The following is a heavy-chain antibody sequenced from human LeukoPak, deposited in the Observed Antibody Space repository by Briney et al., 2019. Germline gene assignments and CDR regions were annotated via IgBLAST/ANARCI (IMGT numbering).Heavy chain of an antibody. CDR2: IKQDGSEK. Sequence: AGGALRLSCAASGFTFNSYWMSWVRQAPGEGLEWVANIKQDGSEKYYVDSVKGRFTISRDNSKNTLYLQMNNMRTEDTAVYYSAREALEWSPPDIWGQGTTVTVSS. CDR1: GFTFNSYW. V-gene: IGHV3-7*01. J-gene: IGHJ3*02. D-gene: IGHD3-3*01. CDR3: AREALEWSPPDI.